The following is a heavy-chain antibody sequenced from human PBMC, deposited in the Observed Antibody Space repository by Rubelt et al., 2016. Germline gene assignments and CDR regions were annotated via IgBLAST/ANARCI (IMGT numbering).Heavy chain of an antibody. CDR2: IWYDGSNK. CDR1: GFTFSSYG. CDR3: ARDRLKEYYYYGMDV. J-gene: IGHJ6*02. V-gene: IGHV3-33*01. Sequence: QVQLVESGGGVVQPGRSLRLSCAASGFTFSSYGMHWVRQAPGKGLEWVAVIWYDGSNKYYADSVKGRFTISRDNSKNTLYLQMNSLRAEDTAVYYCARDRLKEYYYYGMDVWGHGTTVTVSS.